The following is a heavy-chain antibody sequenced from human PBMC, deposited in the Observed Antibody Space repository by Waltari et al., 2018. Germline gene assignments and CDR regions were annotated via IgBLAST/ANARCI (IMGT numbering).Heavy chain of an antibody. D-gene: IGHD6-19*01. CDR2: ISGRGGST. CDR3: AKDLWLVPTSEYFQH. V-gene: IGHV3-23*04. CDR1: GFTFSSYA. J-gene: IGHJ1*01. Sequence: EVQLVESGGGLVQPGGSLRLSCAASGFTFSSYAMSWVRQAPGKGLEWVSAISGRGGSTNYADSVKGRFTISRDNSKNTLYLQMNSLRAEDTAVYYCAKDLWLVPTSEYFQHWGQGTLVTVSS.